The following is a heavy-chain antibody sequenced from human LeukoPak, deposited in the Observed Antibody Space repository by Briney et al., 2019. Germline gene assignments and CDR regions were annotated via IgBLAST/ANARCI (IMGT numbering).Heavy chain of an antibody. CDR3: ARKNVSGAAAGNSGMDV. Sequence: GSLRLSCAASGFTFSTYGMSWVRQAPGKGLEWVSAISGSGGSTYYPDSLKGRFTISRDNSKNTLYLQVSSLRAEDTAVYYCARKNVSGAAAGNSGMDVWGQGTMVTVSS. J-gene: IGHJ6*02. CDR1: GFTFSTYG. D-gene: IGHD6-13*01. CDR2: ISGSGGST. V-gene: IGHV3-23*01.